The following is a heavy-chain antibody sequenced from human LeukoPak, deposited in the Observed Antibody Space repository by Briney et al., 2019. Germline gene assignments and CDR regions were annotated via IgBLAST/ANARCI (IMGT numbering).Heavy chain of an antibody. D-gene: IGHD6-25*01. V-gene: IGHV1-69*06. CDR2: IIPIFGTA. CDR3: ARGGYRSPRDAFDI. Sequence: ASVKVSCKASGYTLTDYYIHWVRQAPGQGLEWMGGIIPIFGTANYAQKFQGRVTITADKSTSTAYMELSSLRSEDTAVYYCARGGYRSPRDAFDIWGQGTMVTVSS. J-gene: IGHJ3*02. CDR1: GYTLTDYY.